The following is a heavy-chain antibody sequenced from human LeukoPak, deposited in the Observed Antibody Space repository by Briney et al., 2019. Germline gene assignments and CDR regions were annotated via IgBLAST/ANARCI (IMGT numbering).Heavy chain of an antibody. CDR3: ARGLVRGVIQDSYYFDY. V-gene: IGHV1-69*05. J-gene: IGHJ4*02. CDR2: IIPIFGTA. CDR1: GGTFSSYA. D-gene: IGHD3-10*01. Sequence: SVKVSCKASGGTFSSYAISWVRQAPGQGLEWMGGIIPIFGTANYAQKFQGRVTITTDESTSTAYMELSSLRSEDTAVYYYARGLVRGVIQDSYYFDYWVQGTLVTVSS.